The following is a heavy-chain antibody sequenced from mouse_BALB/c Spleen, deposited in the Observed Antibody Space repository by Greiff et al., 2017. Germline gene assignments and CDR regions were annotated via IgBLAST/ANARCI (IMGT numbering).Heavy chain of an antibody. V-gene: IGHV5-6-5*01. CDR3: ARGGGVNYGYWYFDV. Sequence: EVKVVESGGGLVKPGGSLKLSCAASGFTFSSYAMSWVRQTPEKRLEWVASISSGGSTYYPDSVKGRFTISRDNARNILYLQMSSLRSEDTAMYYYARGGGVNYGYWYFDVWGAGTTVTVSS. D-gene: IGHD1-1*01. CDR2: ISSGGST. J-gene: IGHJ1*01. CDR1: GFTFSSYA.